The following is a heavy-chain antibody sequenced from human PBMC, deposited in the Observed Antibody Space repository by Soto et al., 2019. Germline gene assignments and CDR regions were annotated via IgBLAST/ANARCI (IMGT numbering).Heavy chain of an antibody. CDR2: ISGYNGNT. CDR3: ARVGPTCCYYMDV. CDR1: GYTFTSYG. Sequence: QVLLVQSGAEVKKPGASVKVSCKTTGYTFTSYGITWVRQAPGQGLEWMGWISGYNGNTNYAQQLQGRVTMTTDTSTSTAYMELRSLRSDDTAVYYGARVGPTCCYYMDVWGKGTTVTVSS. V-gene: IGHV1-18*01. D-gene: IGHD3-16*01. J-gene: IGHJ6*03.